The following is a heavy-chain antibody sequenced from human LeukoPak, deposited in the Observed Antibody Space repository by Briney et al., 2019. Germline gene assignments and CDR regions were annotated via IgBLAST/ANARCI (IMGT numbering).Heavy chain of an antibody. CDR2: XXXYXGNX. V-gene: IGHV1-18*01. CDR3: ARXGIRAAGLPHLDY. Sequence: GASVKVSCKASAYTFTXXGISWVRQAPGQXXXXXXXXXXYXGNXXXXXXXXXXXTMTTDTSTSTAYMELRSLRSDDTAVYYCARXGIRAAGLPHLDYWGQGTLVTVSS. J-gene: IGHJ4*02. D-gene: IGHD6-13*01. CDR1: AYTFTXXG.